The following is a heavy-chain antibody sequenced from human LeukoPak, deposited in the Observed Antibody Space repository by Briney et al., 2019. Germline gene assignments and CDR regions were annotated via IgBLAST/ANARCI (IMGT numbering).Heavy chain of an antibody. D-gene: IGHD6-13*01. Sequence: SVNVSCKASGGTFSSYAISWVRQAPGQGLEWMGRIIPILGIANYAQKFQGRVTITADKSTSTAYMELSSLRSEDTAVYYCARDQWQQPFDYWGQGTLVTVSS. CDR2: IIPILGIA. J-gene: IGHJ4*02. V-gene: IGHV1-69*04. CDR1: GGTFSSYA. CDR3: ARDQWQQPFDY.